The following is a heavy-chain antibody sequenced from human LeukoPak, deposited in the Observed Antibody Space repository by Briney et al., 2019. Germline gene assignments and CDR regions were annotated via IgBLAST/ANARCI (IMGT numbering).Heavy chain of an antibody. D-gene: IGHD5-12*01. V-gene: IGHV1-69*04. CDR2: IIPILGIA. Sequence: SVKVSCKASGGTFSSYAISWVRQAPGQGLEWMGRIIPILGIANYAQKFQGRVTITADKSTSTAYMELSSLRSEDTAVYYCAKDGGGYDVPFDYWAQGTLVTVSS. CDR1: GGTFSSYA. J-gene: IGHJ4*02. CDR3: AKDGGGYDVPFDY.